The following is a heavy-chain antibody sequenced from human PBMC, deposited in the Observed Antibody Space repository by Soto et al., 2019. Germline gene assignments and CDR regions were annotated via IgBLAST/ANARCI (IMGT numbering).Heavy chain of an antibody. D-gene: IGHD3-10*01. CDR1: GYTFTSYG. CDR2: ISAYNGNT. V-gene: IGHV1-18*01. Sequence: ASVKVSCKASGYTFTSYGISWVRQAPGQGLEWMRWISAYNGNTNYAQKLQGRVTMTTDTSTSTAYMEMRSLRSDDTAVFYCAKVRGFGDLLYPSFDYWGQGALVTVSS. CDR3: AKVRGFGDLLYPSFDY. J-gene: IGHJ4*02.